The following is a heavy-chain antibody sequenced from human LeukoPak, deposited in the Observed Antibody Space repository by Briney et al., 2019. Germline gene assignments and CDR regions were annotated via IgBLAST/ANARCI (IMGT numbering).Heavy chain of an antibody. CDR1: GLTLDDYA. CDR3: AKGGYDFDF. CDR2: ISRDGATT. D-gene: IGHD5-12*01. J-gene: IGHJ4*02. Sequence: PGGSLRLSCAASGLTLDDYAMHWVRQPPGKGLEWVSLISRDGATTFYADSVKGRFSISRDNRKNSLYLQMNNLRTEDTGLYYCAKGGYDFDFWGQGTPVTVSS. V-gene: IGHV3-43*02.